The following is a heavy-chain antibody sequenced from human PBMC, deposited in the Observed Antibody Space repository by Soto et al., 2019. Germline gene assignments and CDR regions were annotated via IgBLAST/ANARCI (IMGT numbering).Heavy chain of an antibody. Sequence: GGSLRLSCSASGFTFSDYAMSWVRQAPGKGLEWVSAISGSGITTYYADSGKGRFTISRDNSKNTLYLQMNSLRAEDTAVYYGAKDLVQVWPSDNWGQETLVTIPS. CDR2: ISGSGITT. CDR1: GFTFSDYA. V-gene: IGHV3-23*01. D-gene: IGHD5-18*01. J-gene: IGHJ4*02. CDR3: AKDLVQVWPSDN.